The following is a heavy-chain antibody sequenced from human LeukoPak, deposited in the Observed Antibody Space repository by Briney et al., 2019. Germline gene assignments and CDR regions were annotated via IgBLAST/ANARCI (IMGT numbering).Heavy chain of an antibody. CDR1: GYSFTSYW. J-gene: IGHJ3*02. CDR3: ARRRGKQLGFNDAFDI. D-gene: IGHD6-13*01. Sequence: GESLKISCKGSGYSFTSYWIGWVRQMPGKGLEWMGIIYPGDSDTRYSPSFQGQVTISADKSISTAYLQWSSLKASDTAMYYCARRRGKQLGFNDAFDIWGQGTMVTVSS. CDR2: IYPGDSDT. V-gene: IGHV5-51*01.